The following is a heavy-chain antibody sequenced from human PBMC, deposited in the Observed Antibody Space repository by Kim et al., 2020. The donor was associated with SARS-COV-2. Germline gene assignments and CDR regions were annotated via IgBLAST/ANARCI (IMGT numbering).Heavy chain of an antibody. CDR2: AYYIGNT. CDR3: ARHQRSSSGWYVDFYYSYMDV. Sequence: SETLSLTCTVSGGSLSSSSYYWGWIRQPPGKGLEWIGTAYYIGNTYYNPSLKSRVTISVDTSKNQFSLKLGSVTAADTAVYFCARHQRSSSGWYVDFYYSYMDVWGQGTTVTVSS. CDR1: GGSLSSSSYY. D-gene: IGHD6-19*01. J-gene: IGHJ6*03. V-gene: IGHV4-39*01.